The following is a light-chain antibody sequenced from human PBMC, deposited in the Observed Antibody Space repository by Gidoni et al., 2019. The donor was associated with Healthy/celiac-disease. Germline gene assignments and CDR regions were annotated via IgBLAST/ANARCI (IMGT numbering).Light chain of an antibody. J-gene: IGLJ1*01. CDR2: EVS. Sequence: QSALTQPASVSGYPGQSITISCTGTSSDVGGYNYVSWYQQHPGKAPKLMIYEVSNRPSGVSNRFSGSKSGNTASLTISGLQAEDEADYYCSSYTSSSTPYVFGTGTKVTVL. CDR1: SSDVGGYNY. CDR3: SSYTSSSTPYV. V-gene: IGLV2-14*01.